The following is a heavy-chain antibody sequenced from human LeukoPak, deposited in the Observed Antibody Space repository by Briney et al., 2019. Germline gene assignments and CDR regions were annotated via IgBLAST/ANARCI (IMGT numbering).Heavy chain of an antibody. CDR2: ISGSAGST. J-gene: IGHJ4*02. Sequence: GGSLRLSCAASGFTFSDYYMSWIRQAPGKGLEWVSGISGSAGSTYYADSVKGRFTISRDNSKNTLYLQMNSLRVEDTAVYYCAKVFRSGDLFVSDYWGQGTLVTVSS. CDR3: AKVFRSGDLFVSDY. D-gene: IGHD4-17*01. CDR1: GFTFSDYY. V-gene: IGHV3-23*01.